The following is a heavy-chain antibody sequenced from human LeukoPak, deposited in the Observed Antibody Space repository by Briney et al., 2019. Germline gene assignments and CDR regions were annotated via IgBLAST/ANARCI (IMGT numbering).Heavy chain of an antibody. CDR2: INVNRGST. V-gene: IGHV1-2*02. Sequence: ASVKVSCKASGYTFTSYYVHWVRQAPGQGLEWMAWINVNRGSTNHAQKFQDRVTMSRDTSNNTAYMELNRLRSDDTAVYYCARDCGADCYSSPDPFDSWGQGTPVTVSS. D-gene: IGHD2-21*02. CDR3: ARDCGADCYSSPDPFDS. CDR1: GYTFTSYY. J-gene: IGHJ4*02.